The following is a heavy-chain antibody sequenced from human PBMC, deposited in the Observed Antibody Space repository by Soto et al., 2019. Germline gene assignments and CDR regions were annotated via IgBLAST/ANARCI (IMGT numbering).Heavy chain of an antibody. V-gene: IGHV4-34*01. CDR3: ARAELWFGDNARHPHNWFDP. CDR2: INHSGST. Sequence: SETLSLTCAVYGGSFSGYYWSWIRQPPGKGLEWIGEINHSGSTNYNPSLKSRVTISVDTSKNQFSLKLSSVTAADTAVYYCARAELWFGDNARHPHNWFDPWGQGTLVTVSS. D-gene: IGHD3-10*01. CDR1: GGSFSGYY. J-gene: IGHJ5*02.